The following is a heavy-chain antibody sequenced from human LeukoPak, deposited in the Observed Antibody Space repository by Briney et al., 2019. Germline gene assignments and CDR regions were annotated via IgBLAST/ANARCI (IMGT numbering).Heavy chain of an antibody. D-gene: IGHD6-19*01. Sequence: KPSETLSLTCTVSGGSISSYYWSWIRQPPGQGLEWIGYIYYSGGTNYNPSLKSRVTISVDTSKDQFSLKLSSVTAADTAVYYCARGSGWYESDYWGQGTLVTVSS. J-gene: IGHJ4*02. CDR3: ARGSGWYESDY. CDR2: IYYSGGT. CDR1: GGSISSYY. V-gene: IGHV4-59*01.